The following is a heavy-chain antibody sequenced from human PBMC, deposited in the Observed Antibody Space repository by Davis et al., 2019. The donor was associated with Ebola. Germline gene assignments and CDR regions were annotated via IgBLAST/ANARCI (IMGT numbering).Heavy chain of an antibody. Sequence: ASVKVSCKASGYTFTSYDINWVRRATGQGLEWMGWMNPNSGDTDYAQKFQGRVIMTRDTSRSTAYMELSSLTSEDSAVYYCARPGHSRFDYWGQGTLVTVSS. CDR2: MNPNSGDT. J-gene: IGHJ4*02. V-gene: IGHV1-8*01. CDR3: ARPGHSRFDY. CDR1: GYTFTSYD.